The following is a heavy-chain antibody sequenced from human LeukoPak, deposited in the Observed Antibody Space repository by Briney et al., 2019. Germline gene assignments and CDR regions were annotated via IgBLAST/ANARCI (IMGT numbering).Heavy chain of an antibody. J-gene: IGHJ4*02. CDR3: ARGFAPHGY. CDR2: ISTSGSTI. CDR1: GFLFSSYE. V-gene: IGHV3-48*03. Sequence: GGSLRLSCAASGFLFSSYEMNWVRQAPGKGLEWVSYISTSGSTIFYADSVKGRFTISRDNAKNSLYLQVNSLRAEDTAVYYCARGFAPHGYWGQGTLVTVS.